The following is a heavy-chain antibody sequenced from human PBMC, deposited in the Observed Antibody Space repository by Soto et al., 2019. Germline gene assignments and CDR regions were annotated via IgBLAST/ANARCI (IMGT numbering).Heavy chain of an antibody. J-gene: IGHJ4*02. V-gene: IGHV1-69*09. CDR3: ATSEGRDGYSFDY. Sequence: QVQLQQSGAEVKRPGSSVKVSCKASGVSFNSYGFAWVRQAPGQGLEWLGKITPALHLTNYAQSFQGRVTITADTSTSTLYLELTSLTSKDTAVYYCATSEGRDGYSFDYWGPGTLVTVS. CDR2: ITPALHLT. CDR1: GVSFNSYG. D-gene: IGHD5-12*01.